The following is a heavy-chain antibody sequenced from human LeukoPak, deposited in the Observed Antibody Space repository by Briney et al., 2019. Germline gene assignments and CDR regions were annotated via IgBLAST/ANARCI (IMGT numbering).Heavy chain of an antibody. Sequence: GGSLRLSCAASGFTFNSYSMSWVRQAPGKGLEWVSLINWNGGRSGYADSVKGRFTISRDNAKNSLYLQMNSLRAEDTALYYCARMWAVADPFLDLWGQGTLVTVSS. J-gene: IGHJ4*02. CDR1: GFTFNSYS. D-gene: IGHD6-19*01. CDR2: INWNGGRS. CDR3: ARMWAVADPFLDL. V-gene: IGHV3-20*04.